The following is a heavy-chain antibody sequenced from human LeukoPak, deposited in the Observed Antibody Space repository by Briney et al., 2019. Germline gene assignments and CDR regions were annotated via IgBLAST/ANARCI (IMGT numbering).Heavy chain of an antibody. CDR2: INHSGST. CDR1: GGSFSGYY. V-gene: IGHV4-34*01. CDR3: ARGGYCYGYNWYFDL. Sequence: PSETLSLTCAVYGGSFSGYYWSWIRQPPGKGLEWIGEINHSGSTNYNPSLKSRVTISVDTSKNQFSLKLSSVTAADTAVYYCARGGYCYGYNWYFDLWGRGTLVTVSS. J-gene: IGHJ2*01. D-gene: IGHD5-18*01.